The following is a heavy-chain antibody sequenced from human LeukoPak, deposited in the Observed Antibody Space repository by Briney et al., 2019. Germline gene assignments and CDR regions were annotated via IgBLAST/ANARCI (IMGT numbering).Heavy chain of an antibody. V-gene: IGHV3-21*01. Sequence: GGSLRPXCAASGFTFSSYSMNWVRQAPGKGLEWVSSISSSSSYIYYADSVKGRFTISRDNAKNSLYLQMNSLRAEDTAVYYCARESTMVRGALDYWGQGTLVTVSS. J-gene: IGHJ4*02. D-gene: IGHD3-10*01. CDR2: ISSSSSYI. CDR1: GFTFSSYS. CDR3: ARESTMVRGALDY.